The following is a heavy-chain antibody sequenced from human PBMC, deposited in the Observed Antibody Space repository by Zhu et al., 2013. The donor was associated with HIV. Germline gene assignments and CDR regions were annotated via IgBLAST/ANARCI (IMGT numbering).Heavy chain of an antibody. Sequence: EVQLVQSGAEVKKPGESLKISCKGSGYSFTSYWIGWVRQMPGKGLEWMGIIYPGDSDTRYSPSFQGQVTISADKSISTAYLQWSSLKASDTAMYYCARQAVVVIANTADYYYYGMDVWGQGTTVTVSS. CDR2: IYPGDSDT. D-gene: IGHD2-21*01. CDR1: GYSFTSYW. V-gene: IGHV5-51*01. CDR3: ARQAVVVIANTADYYYYGMDV. J-gene: IGHJ6*02.